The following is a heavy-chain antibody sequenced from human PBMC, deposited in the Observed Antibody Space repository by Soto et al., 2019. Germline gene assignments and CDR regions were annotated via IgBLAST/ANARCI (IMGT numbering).Heavy chain of an antibody. J-gene: IGHJ6*03. CDR2: IYWDDDK. Sequence: QITLKESGPTLVKPTQTLTLTCTFSGFSLTTSGEAVGWIRQPPGNALEWLALIYWDDDKRSSPSLKSRLTITKDTSKNQVVLTMTNMDPVDTATYYCAHIPGSGLLRFSYNYYMDVWGKGTTVTVSS. D-gene: IGHD3-10*01. V-gene: IGHV2-5*02. CDR1: GFSLTTSGEA. CDR3: AHIPGSGLLRFSYNYYMDV.